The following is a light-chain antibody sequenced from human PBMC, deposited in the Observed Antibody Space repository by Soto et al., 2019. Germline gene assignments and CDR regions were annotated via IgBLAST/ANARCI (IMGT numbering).Light chain of an antibody. Sequence: EIVLTQSPGTLSLSPGERATLSCGASQSVSSSYLAWYQQKPGQGPRLLIYGASSRATGIPDRFRGSGSGTDFTLTISRLEPEDFAVYYCQQYGSSPFTFGPGTKVDIK. CDR2: GAS. J-gene: IGKJ3*01. V-gene: IGKV3-20*01. CDR1: QSVSSSY. CDR3: QQYGSSPFT.